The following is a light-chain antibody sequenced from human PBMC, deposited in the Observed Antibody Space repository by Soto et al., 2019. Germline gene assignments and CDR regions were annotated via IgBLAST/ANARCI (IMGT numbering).Light chain of an antibody. Sequence: DIPMTQSPSSLSASVGDAGTITCRASQGISGYLSWYQQKPGITPQLLIYAASTLQSGVPSRFSGSGSGTDFTLTISNLQPEDFAPYYCQQAHGTFGQGTRLEIK. J-gene: IGKJ5*01. CDR3: QQAHGT. CDR1: QGISGY. CDR2: AAS. V-gene: IGKV1-39*01.